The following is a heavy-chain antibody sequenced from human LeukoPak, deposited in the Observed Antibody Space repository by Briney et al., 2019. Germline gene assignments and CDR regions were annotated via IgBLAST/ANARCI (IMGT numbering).Heavy chain of an antibody. CDR3: ARLGPASSGWPESFDY. CDR2: IKRDGSEK. Sequence: GGSLRLSCAASGFTFNSYWMNWVRQAPGKGLEWVANIKRDGSEKYYVDSVKGRFTISRDNVKNSLDLQMNSLRVEDTAVYYCARLGPASSGWPESFDYWGQGTLVTVSS. V-gene: IGHV3-7*03. CDR1: GFTFNSYW. J-gene: IGHJ4*02. D-gene: IGHD6-19*01.